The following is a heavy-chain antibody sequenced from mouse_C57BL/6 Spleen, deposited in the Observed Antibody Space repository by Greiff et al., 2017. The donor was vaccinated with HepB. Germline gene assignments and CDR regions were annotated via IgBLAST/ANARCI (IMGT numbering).Heavy chain of an antibody. Sequence: EVKLMESGAELVRPGASVKLSCTASGFNIKDYYMHWVKQRPEQGLEWIGRIDPEDGDTEYAPKFQGKATMTADTSSNTAYLQLSSLTSEDTAVYYCTTGYGSSLWDAMDYWGQGTSVTVSS. V-gene: IGHV14-1*01. D-gene: IGHD1-1*01. CDR2: IDPEDGDT. CDR1: GFNIKDYY. CDR3: TTGYGSSLWDAMDY. J-gene: IGHJ4*01.